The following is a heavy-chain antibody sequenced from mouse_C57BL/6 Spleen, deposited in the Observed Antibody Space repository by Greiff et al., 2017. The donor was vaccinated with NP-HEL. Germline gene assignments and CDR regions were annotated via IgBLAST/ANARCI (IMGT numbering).Heavy chain of an antibody. D-gene: IGHD2-5*01. CDR2: IHPNSGST. CDR1: GYTFTSYW. V-gene: IGHV1-64*01. CDR3: ASGSNFNFDY. J-gene: IGHJ2*01. Sequence: VQLQQSGAELVKPGASVKLSCKASGYTFTSYWMHWVKQRPGQGLEWIGMIHPNSGSTNYNAKFKSKATLTVDKSSSTAYMQLSSLTSEDSAVYYCASGSNFNFDYWGQGTTLTVSS.